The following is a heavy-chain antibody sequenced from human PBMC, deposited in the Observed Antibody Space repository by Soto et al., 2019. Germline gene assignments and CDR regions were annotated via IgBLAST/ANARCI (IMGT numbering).Heavy chain of an antibody. V-gene: IGHV1-69*13. Sequence: SVKVSCKASGGTFSSYAISWVRQAPGQGLEWMGGIIPIFGTANYAQKFQGRVTITADESTSTAYMELSSLRSEDTAVYYCASGPLYCSGGSCYSNGMDVWGQGTTVPVSS. CDR1: GGTFSSYA. J-gene: IGHJ6*02. D-gene: IGHD2-15*01. CDR3: ASGPLYCSGGSCYSNGMDV. CDR2: IIPIFGTA.